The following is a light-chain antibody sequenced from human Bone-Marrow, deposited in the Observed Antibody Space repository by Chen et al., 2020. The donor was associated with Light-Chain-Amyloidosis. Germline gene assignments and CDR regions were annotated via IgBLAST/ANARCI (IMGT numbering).Light chain of an antibody. CDR1: NIAAKS. J-gene: IGLJ3*02. CDR2: DDS. CDR3: QVYDSSSDHAWV. Sequence: SYVLTQAPSVSVAPGQTARITCGGQNIAAKSVHWYQQRPGQAPVLVLYDDSDRPSGIPERFSGSNSGNTAVLTISRVEAGDEADYYCQVYDSSSDHAWVFGGGTRLSVL. V-gene: IGLV3-21*02.